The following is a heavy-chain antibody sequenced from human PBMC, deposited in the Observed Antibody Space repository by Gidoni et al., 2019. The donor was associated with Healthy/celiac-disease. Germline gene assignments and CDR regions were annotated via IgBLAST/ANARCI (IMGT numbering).Heavy chain of an antibody. CDR2: INPNSGDT. CDR1: GYTFTGYY. J-gene: IGHJ6*02. CDR3: ARVGVGGYLGGMDV. Sequence: QVQLEQSGAEVNTPGASVKVSCKASGYTFTGYYMNWVRQAPGQGLAWMGWINPNSGDTNYAQKVQGRVTMTRDTSISTAYMGLSRLRSDDTAVYYCARVGVGGYLGGMDVWGQGTTVTVSS. V-gene: IGHV1-2*02. D-gene: IGHD2-15*01.